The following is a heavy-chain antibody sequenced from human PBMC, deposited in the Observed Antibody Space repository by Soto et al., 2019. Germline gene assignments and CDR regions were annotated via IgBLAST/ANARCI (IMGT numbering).Heavy chain of an antibody. CDR1: GFTFSSYS. CDR2: ISSSSSYI. V-gene: IGHV3-21*01. J-gene: IGHJ4*02. CDR3: ARKGQAYSGWQDY. Sequence: EVQLVESGGGLVKPGGSLRLSCAASGFTFSSYSMNWVRQAPGKGLEWVSSISSSSSYIYYAASVKGRFTISRDNAKNSLYPQMNSLRAEDTAVYYFARKGQAYSGWQDYWGQGTLVTVSS. D-gene: IGHD6-19*01.